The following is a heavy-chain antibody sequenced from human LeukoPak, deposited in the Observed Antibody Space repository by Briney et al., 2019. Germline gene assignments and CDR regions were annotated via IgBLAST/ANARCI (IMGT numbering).Heavy chain of an antibody. CDR3: AREGGGYRCGYLSYYYYM. V-gene: IGHV4-61*02. CDR2: IYTSQRT. D-gene: IGHD5-18*01. Sequence: SETLSLICTVSGGSISSGRYLWRWLRQPGGKVLGGIGRIYTSQRTHYHPYLKSRVTISVNKSMNLFSLKLSSVAAAATSVYYCAREGGGYRCGYLSYYYYM. J-gene: IGHJ6*03. CDR1: GGSISSGRYL.